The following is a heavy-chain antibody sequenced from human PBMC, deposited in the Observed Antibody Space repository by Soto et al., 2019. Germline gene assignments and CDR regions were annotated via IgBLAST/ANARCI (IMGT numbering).Heavy chain of an antibody. D-gene: IGHD4-4*01. CDR3: ARTVTALGQFDY. J-gene: IGHJ4*02. CDR2: ISSSSSYI. CDR1: GFTFSSYS. V-gene: IGHV3-21*01. Sequence: EVQLVESGGGLVKPGGSLRLSCAASGFTFSSYSMNWVRQAPGKGLEWVSSISSSSSYIYYADSVKGRFTISRDNAKNSLYLQMNSLRAEDTAVYYCARTVTALGQFDYWGQGTLVTVSS.